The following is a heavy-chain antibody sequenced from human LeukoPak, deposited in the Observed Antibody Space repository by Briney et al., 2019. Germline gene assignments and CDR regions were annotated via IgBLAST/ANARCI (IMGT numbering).Heavy chain of an antibody. CDR3: ARDTGYNTFDY. D-gene: IGHD5-24*01. CDR1: GFTFSNYW. V-gene: IGHV3-7*05. Sequence: GGSLRLSCAASGFTFSNYWMSWVRQAPGKGLEWVANIKEDGSDKYYVDSVKGRFTISRDNAKNSQYLQMNSLRAEDTAVYYCARDTGYNTFDYWGQETLVTVSS. CDR2: IKEDGSDK. J-gene: IGHJ4*02.